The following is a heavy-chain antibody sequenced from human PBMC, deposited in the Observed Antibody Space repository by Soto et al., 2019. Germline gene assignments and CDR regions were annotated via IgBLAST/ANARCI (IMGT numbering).Heavy chain of an antibody. CDR3: ARGIKYGAYSRWFDP. CDR2: MNPNSGNT. V-gene: IGHV1-8*01. Sequence: ASVKVSCKASGYTFTSYDINWVRQATGQGLEYLGWMNPNSGNTAYVQKFQGRVTMTWDTSITTAYMELSSLRSEDTAVYFCARGIKYGAYSRWFDPWGQGALVTVSS. D-gene: IGHD4-17*01. CDR1: GYTFTSYD. J-gene: IGHJ5*02.